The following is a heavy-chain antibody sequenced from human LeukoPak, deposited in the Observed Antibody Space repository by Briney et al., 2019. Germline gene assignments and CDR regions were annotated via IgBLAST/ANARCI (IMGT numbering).Heavy chain of an antibody. CDR1: GFTFSSYA. V-gene: IGHV3-23*01. CDR2: ISGSGGST. D-gene: IGHD3-9*01. CDR3: AKELGVYYDILTGYYDY. J-gene: IGHJ4*02. Sequence: GGSLRLSCAASGFTFSSYARSWVRQAPGKGLEWVSAISGSGGSTYYADSVKGRFTISRDNSKNTLYLQMNSLRAEDTAVYYCAKELGVYYDILTGYYDYWGQGTLVTVSS.